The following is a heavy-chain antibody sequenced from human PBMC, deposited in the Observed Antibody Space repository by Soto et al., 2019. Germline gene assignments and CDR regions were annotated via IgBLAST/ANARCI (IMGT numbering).Heavy chain of an antibody. CDR2: IYYSGST. CDR3: ARAASSGYDFFDY. D-gene: IGHD5-12*01. Sequence: SETLSLTCTVSGGSISSYYWSWIRQPPGKGLEWIGYIYYSGSTNYNPSLKSRVTISVDTSKNQFSLKLSSVTAADTAVYYCARAASSGYDFFDYWGQGTLVTVSS. V-gene: IGHV4-59*08. CDR1: GGSISSYY. J-gene: IGHJ4*02.